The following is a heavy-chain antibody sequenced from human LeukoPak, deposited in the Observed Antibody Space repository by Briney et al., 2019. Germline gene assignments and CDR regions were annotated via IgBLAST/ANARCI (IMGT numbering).Heavy chain of an antibody. V-gene: IGHV3-23*01. J-gene: IGHJ6*03. CDR2: ISASGGST. CDR1: GFTLSSYA. D-gene: IGHD3-10*01. CDR3: AKVMKGSERLTMARGVIIKTAGLYYMDV. Sequence: GGSLRLSCAASGFTLSSYAMGWVRQAPGKGLEWVSSISASGGSTNYADSVKGRFTISRDNSKNTVYLQMHSLRAEDTAVYYCAKVMKGSERLTMARGVIIKTAGLYYMDVWGKGTTVTVSS.